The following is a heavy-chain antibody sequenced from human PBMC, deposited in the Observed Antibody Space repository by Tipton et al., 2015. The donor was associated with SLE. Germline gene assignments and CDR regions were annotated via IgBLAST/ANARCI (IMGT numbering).Heavy chain of an antibody. Sequence: TLSLTCTVSGGSVSSGSQYWSWIRQSAGKGLELIGRIYTRGSTNYNPSLMSRVAISLDTSKNQFSLKLSSVTAADTAVYYCAREAGLSSRSYYHGYMDVWGKGTTVTISS. CDR3: AREAGLSSRSYYHGYMDV. V-gene: IGHV4-61*02. J-gene: IGHJ6*03. CDR1: GGSVSSGSQY. CDR2: IYTRGST. D-gene: IGHD6-13*01.